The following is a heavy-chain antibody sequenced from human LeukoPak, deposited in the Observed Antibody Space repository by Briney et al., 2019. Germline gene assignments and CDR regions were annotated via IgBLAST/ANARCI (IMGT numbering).Heavy chain of an antibody. Sequence: GGSLRLSCAASGFTVSSNYMSWVRQAPGKGLEWVSVIYSGGITYYADSVKGRFTISRDNSKNTLYLQMNSLRAEDTAVYYCARRSSTSFYFDYWGQGTLVTVSS. J-gene: IGHJ4*02. V-gene: IGHV3-53*01. CDR3: ARRSSTSFYFDY. CDR2: IYSGGIT. CDR1: GFTVSSNY. D-gene: IGHD2-2*01.